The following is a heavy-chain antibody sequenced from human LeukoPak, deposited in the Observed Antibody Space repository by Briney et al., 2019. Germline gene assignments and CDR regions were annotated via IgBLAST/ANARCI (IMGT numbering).Heavy chain of an antibody. CDR3: ARSHDYYDSSGYSVDY. CDR1: GGSFSGYY. Sequence: SETLSLTCAVYGGSFSGYYWSWIRQPPGKGLEWIGEINHSGSTNYNPSLKSRVTISVDTSKNQFSLKLSSVTAADTAVYYCARSHDYYDSSGYSVDYWGQGTLVTVSS. V-gene: IGHV4-34*01. J-gene: IGHJ4*02. CDR2: INHSGST. D-gene: IGHD3-22*01.